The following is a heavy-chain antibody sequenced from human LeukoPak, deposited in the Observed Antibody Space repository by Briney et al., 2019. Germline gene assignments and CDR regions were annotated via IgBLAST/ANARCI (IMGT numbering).Heavy chain of an antibody. CDR1: GFTFSDHY. CDR2: IRTRAKSYTT. CDR3: TRVGDYYDSRGYSTDAFDI. Sequence: PGGSPRLSCAASGFTFSDHYMDWVRQAPGKGLEWVGRIRTRAKSYTTQNAPSVKDRFTISRDDSRSSLSLQMNSLKTEDTAVYFCTRVGDYYDSRGYSTDAFDIWGQGTMVTVSS. D-gene: IGHD3-22*01. J-gene: IGHJ3*02. V-gene: IGHV3-72*01.